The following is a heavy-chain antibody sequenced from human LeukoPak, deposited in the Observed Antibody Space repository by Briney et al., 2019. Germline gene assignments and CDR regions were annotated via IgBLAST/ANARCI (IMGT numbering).Heavy chain of an antibody. Sequence: SEPLSPTCTVSGGSISSYYWSWIRQPPGKGLERVGYIYYSGSTNYNPSLKSRVTISVDTSKNQFSLKLSSVTAADTAVYYCARIMVRGVIATPYFDYWGQGTLVTVSS. J-gene: IGHJ4*02. CDR2: IYYSGST. V-gene: IGHV4-59*08. D-gene: IGHD3-10*01. CDR1: GGSISSYY. CDR3: ARIMVRGVIATPYFDY.